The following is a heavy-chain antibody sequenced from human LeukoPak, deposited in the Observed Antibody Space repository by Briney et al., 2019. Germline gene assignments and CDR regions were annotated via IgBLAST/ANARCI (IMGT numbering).Heavy chain of an antibody. J-gene: IGHJ5*02. CDR3: ARGASGVYTVTTSWFDP. D-gene: IGHD4-17*01. CDR1: GYTFTGYY. Sequence: ASVKVSCKASGYTFTGYYMHWVRQAPGQGLEWMGWINPNSGGTNYAQKFQGRVTMTRDTSISTAYMELSRLRSDDTAVSYCARGASGVYTVTTSWFDPWGQGTLVTVSS. CDR2: INPNSGGT. V-gene: IGHV1-2*02.